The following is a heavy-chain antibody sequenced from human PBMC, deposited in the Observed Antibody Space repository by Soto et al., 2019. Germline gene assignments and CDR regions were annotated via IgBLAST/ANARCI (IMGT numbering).Heavy chain of an antibody. CDR2: IYSGGYT. CDR3: GTPPGGGGY. Sequence: EVQLVESGGGLIQPGGSLRLSCAVSGFTVSNNYMSWVRQAPGKGLEGVSVIYSGGYTAYGDSVKGRFTISRDNSKNTLFLQRKSLGAGAPAVFFWGTPPGGGGYWGQGTLVTVSS. V-gene: IGHV3-53*01. CDR1: GFTVSNNY. J-gene: IGHJ4*02. D-gene: IGHD3-10*01.